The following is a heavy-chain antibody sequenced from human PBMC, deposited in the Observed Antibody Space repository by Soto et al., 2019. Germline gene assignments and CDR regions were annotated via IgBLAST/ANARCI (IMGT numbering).Heavy chain of an antibody. CDR2: IIPIFGTA. J-gene: IGHJ5*02. CDR3: ARDWDCSGGSCSAGEENWFDP. V-gene: IGHV1-69*13. D-gene: IGHD2-15*01. CDR1: GGTFSSHA. Sequence: SVKVSCKASGGTFSSHAISWVRQAPGQGLEWMGGIIPIFGTANYAQKFQGRVTITADESTSTAYMELSSLRSEDTAVYYCARDWDCSGGSCSAGEENWFDPWGQGTLVTVSS.